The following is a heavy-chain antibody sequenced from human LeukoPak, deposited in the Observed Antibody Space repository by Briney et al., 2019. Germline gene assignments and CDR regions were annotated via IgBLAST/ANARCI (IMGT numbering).Heavy chain of an antibody. CDR3: ARRDIVVVPAAIIGAFDI. CDR1: GFTFDDYG. Sequence: GGSLRLSCAASGFTFDDYGMSWVRQAPGKGLEWVPGIKWNGGSTGYADSVKGRFTISRDNAKNSLYLQMNSLRAEDTALYYCARRDIVVVPAAIIGAFDIWGQGTMVTVSS. CDR2: IKWNGGST. V-gene: IGHV3-20*04. J-gene: IGHJ3*02. D-gene: IGHD2-2*02.